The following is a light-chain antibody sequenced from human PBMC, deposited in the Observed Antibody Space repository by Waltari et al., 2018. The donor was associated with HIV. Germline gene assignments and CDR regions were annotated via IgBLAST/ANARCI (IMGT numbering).Light chain of an antibody. CDR1: TAHSNYA. V-gene: IGLV4-69*01. CDR3: QTWGTGIWV. CDR2: IDNDGGH. J-gene: IGLJ3*02. Sequence: QLLLTQSPSASPSLGASVKLTCTLSTAHSNYAIAWHQQRPRKGPRFLMKIDNDGGHNKRDGIPYGSSSSGSGAERYLIITSLQSEDEADYYCQTWGTGIWVFGGGTKLTVL.